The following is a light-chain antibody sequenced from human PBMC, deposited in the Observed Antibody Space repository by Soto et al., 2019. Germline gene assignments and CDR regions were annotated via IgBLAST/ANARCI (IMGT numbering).Light chain of an antibody. J-gene: IGLJ1*01. V-gene: IGLV2-14*01. CDR3: SSYTASNTYV. Sequence: QSVLTQPASVSGSPGQSITISCTGTSSDVGAYNYVTWYQQHPGKAPKLMIYEVNNRPSGVSNRFSGSKSGNTASLTISGLQAEDEADYHCSSYTASNTYVFGTGTKLTVL. CDR1: SSDVGAYNY. CDR2: EVN.